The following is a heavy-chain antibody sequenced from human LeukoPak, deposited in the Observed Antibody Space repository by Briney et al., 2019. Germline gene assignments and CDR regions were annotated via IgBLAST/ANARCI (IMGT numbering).Heavy chain of an antibody. CDR2: FDPEDGET. J-gene: IGHJ4*02. V-gene: IGHV1-24*01. CDR1: GYTLTELS. CDR3: ATSPISPYYFDY. Sequence: GASVKVSCKVSGYTLTELSMHWVRQAPGKGLEWMGGFDPEDGETIYAQKFQGRVTMTEDTSTDTAYMELSSLRSEDTAVYYCATSPISPYYFDYWGQGTLVTVSS.